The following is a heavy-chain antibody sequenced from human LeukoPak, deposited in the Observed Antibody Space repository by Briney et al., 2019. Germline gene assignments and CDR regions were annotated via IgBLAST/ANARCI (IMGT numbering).Heavy chain of an antibody. CDR2: IESPRDI. J-gene: IGHJ4*02. CDR3: AKVRRSVAYDY. Sequence: GKGLEWVSSIESPRDIYYAGSVKGRFTISREDAENSVYLQMNNLRVEDTAIYYCAKVRRSVAYDYWGRGTLVTVSS. V-gene: IGHV3-13*01.